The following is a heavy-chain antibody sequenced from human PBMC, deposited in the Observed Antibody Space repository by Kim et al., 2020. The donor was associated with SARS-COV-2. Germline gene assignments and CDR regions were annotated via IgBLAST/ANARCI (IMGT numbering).Heavy chain of an antibody. CDR3: ARGARPNY. V-gene: IGHV4-59*01. CDR1: GGSFNSSN. D-gene: IGHD6-6*01. Sequence: SETLSLTCTVSGGSFNSSNWSWIRQPPGKGLEWIGYIYYSGSANYNPSLKSRVTISVDTSKNQFSLKVNSVTTADTAVYYCARGARPNYWGQGTLVTVSS. CDR2: IYYSGSA. J-gene: IGHJ4*02.